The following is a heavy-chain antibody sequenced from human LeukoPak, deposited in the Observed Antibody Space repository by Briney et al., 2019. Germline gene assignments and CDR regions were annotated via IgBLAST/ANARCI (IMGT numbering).Heavy chain of an antibody. CDR2: ICYSEST. CDR1: GGSISSYY. D-gene: IGHD3-22*01. Sequence: SETLSLTCTVSGGSISSYYWSWLRQPPGKGLEWSGYICYSESTNYNPSLKSRVTISVDTSKNQFSLKLSSVTAAGTAVYYCARFSPDALDYYDSRGRSDAFDIWGQGTMVTVSS. CDR3: ARFSPDALDYYDSRGRSDAFDI. J-gene: IGHJ3*02. V-gene: IGHV4-59*01.